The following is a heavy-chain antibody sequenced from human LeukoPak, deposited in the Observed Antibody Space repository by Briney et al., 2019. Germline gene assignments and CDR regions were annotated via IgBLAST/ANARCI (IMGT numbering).Heavy chain of an antibody. D-gene: IGHD3-10*01. CDR3: ARDAAYYYGSGNPEASYYYMAV. CDR1: GYTFTGYY. Sequence: ASVKVSCKASGYTFTGYYMHWVRQAPGQGLEWMGWINPNSGGTNYAQKFQGRVTMTRDTSISTAYMELSRLRSDDTAVYYCARDAAYYYGSGNPEASYYYMAVWGKGTTVTVSS. CDR2: INPNSGGT. J-gene: IGHJ6*03. V-gene: IGHV1-2*02.